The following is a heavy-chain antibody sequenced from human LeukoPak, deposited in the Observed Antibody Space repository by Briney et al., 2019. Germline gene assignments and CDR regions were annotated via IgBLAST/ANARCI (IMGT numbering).Heavy chain of an antibody. CDR3: ARDLSYSTVNWFDP. Sequence: SETLSLTSTVSGGSISSHYWSWIRQPPGKGLEWIAYIYHTGSTNYHPSLKSRVTISVDTSKNQFSLKLSSVTAADTAVYYCARDLSYSTVNWFDPWGQGTLVTVSS. J-gene: IGHJ5*02. V-gene: IGHV4-59*11. CDR1: GGSISSHY. CDR2: IYHTGST. D-gene: IGHD4-11*01.